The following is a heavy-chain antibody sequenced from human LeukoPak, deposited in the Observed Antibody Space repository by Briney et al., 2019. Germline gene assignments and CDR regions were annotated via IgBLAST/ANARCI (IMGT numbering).Heavy chain of an antibody. Sequence: SETLSLTCTVSGGSISGDHWNWIRQPPGKGLEWIGNIYYSGNTNYNPSLKSRVTISVDTSKNQFSLKLSSVTAADTAVYYCARRNDFDIWGQGTMDTVSS. CDR2: IYYSGNT. CDR1: GGSISGDH. J-gene: IGHJ3*02. CDR3: ARRNDFDI. V-gene: IGHV4-59*08.